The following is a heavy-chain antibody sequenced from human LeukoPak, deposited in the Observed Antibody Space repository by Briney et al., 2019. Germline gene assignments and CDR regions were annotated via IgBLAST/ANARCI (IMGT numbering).Heavy chain of an antibody. D-gene: IGHD4-17*01. V-gene: IGHV3-30*04. CDR2: ISYDGSNK. CDR3: ATSSVSGGMDV. CDR1: GFTSSTYA. Sequence: PGKSLRLSCAASGFTSSTYAMYWVRQAPGKGLEWVALISYDGSNKYNADSVKGRFTISRDNSKNTLYLQMNSLRAEDTAVYYCATSSVSGGMDVWGQGTTVTVSS. J-gene: IGHJ6*02.